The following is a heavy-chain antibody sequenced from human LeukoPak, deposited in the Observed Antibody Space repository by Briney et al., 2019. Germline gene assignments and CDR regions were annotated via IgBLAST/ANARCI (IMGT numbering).Heavy chain of an antibody. CDR1: GGSFSGYY. D-gene: IGHD3-9*01. V-gene: IGHV4-31*11. CDR2: IYYSGST. Sequence: EASETLSLTCAVYGGSFSGYYWSWIRQHPGKGLEWIGYIYYSGSTYYNPSLKSRVTISVDTSKNQFSLKLSSVTAADTAVYYCARAGIDSIDYWGQGTLVTVSS. CDR3: ARAGIDSIDY. J-gene: IGHJ4*02.